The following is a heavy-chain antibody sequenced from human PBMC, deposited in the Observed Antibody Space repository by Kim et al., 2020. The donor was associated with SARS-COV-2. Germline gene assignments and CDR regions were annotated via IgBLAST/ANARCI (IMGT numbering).Heavy chain of an antibody. J-gene: IGHJ4*02. Sequence: SETLSLTCAVSGGSISSPQWWSWVRQPPGKGLEWIGKIYDGGSYHGGSTNYNPSLKSRVTISVDKSNNQFSLNLSSVTAADTAVYYCASSDYDSSSLDNWGQGTLVTVSS. CDR1: GGSISSPQW. D-gene: IGHD3-22*01. CDR3: ASSDYDSSSLDN. V-gene: IGHV4-4*02. CDR2: IYDGGSYHGGST.